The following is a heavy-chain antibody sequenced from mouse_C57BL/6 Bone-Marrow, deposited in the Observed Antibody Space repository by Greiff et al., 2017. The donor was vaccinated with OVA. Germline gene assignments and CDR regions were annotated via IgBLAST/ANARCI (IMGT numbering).Heavy chain of an antibody. CDR1: GYTFTSYW. J-gene: IGHJ2*01. CDR3: ASRITTVLDY. V-gene: IGHV1-69*01. CDR2: IDPSDSYT. Sequence: QVQLKQPGADLVKPGASVKVSCKASGYTFTSYWMHWVKQRPGQGLEWIGEIDPSDSYTNYNQKFKGKSTLTVDKSSSTAYMQLSSLTSEDSAVYYCASRITTVLDYWGQGTTLTVSS. D-gene: IGHD1-1*01.